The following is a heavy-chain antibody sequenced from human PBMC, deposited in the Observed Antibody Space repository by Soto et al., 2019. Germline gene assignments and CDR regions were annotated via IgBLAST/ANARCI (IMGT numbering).Heavy chain of an antibody. V-gene: IGHV3-53*01. CDR3: AKDGRGSGSHYNSFGY. CDR1: GFTVGNNY. D-gene: IGHD3-10*01. J-gene: IGHJ4*02. Sequence: EVQLVESGGGLIQPGGSLKLSCAASGFTVGNNYMSWVRQAPGKGLEWVSLIYSTGTTKYADSVKGRFTVSRDNAKNTVYLQKNKPGAGEPAVYYCAKDGRGSGSHYNSFGYWGQGTLVTVSS. CDR2: IYSTGTT.